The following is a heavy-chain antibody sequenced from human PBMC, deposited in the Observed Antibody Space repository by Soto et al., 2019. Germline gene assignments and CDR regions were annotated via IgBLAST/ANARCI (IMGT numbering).Heavy chain of an antibody. Sequence: EVQILQSGGGLEQPGGSLRLSCAASGFTFSNYAMSWIRQAPGKGLEWVSNIRETGNTYYADSVRGRFATSRDNSENTLYLQMSSLRAEDTAVYYCAKQQMGVIRALDYWGQGTLVTVSS. CDR3: AKQQMGVIRALDY. J-gene: IGHJ4*02. CDR2: IRETGNT. V-gene: IGHV3-23*01. D-gene: IGHD1-26*01. CDR1: GFTFSNYA.